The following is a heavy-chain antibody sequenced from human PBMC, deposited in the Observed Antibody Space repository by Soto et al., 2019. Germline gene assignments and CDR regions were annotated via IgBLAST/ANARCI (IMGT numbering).Heavy chain of an antibody. J-gene: IGHJ5*02. CDR1: GYSLTKYY. CDR2: IDPSLDST. V-gene: IGHV1-46*01. CDR3: VRGYSPDSDNWFHX. Sequence: PSVKVSCKASGYSLTKYYIHWVRQAPGQGLEWMAIIDPSLDSTTYAQKFQGRVTVTGDTSTRTVYMELSTLRSEETAVYYCVRGYSPDSDNWFHXWGQGTLVTVSX. D-gene: IGHD1-20*01.